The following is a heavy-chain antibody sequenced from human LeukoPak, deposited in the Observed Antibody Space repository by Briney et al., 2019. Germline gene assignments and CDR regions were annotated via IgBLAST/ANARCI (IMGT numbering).Heavy chain of an antibody. CDR2: IIPIFGTA. CDR3: ARDLPSSWQSYDY. CDR1: GGTFSSYA. V-gene: IGHV1-69*05. Sequence: SVKVSCKASGGTFSSYAISWVRQAPGQGLEWMGGIIPIFGTANYAQKFQGRVTITTDESTSTVYMELSSLRSEDTAVYYCARDLPSSWQSYDYWGQGTLVTVSS. J-gene: IGHJ4*02. D-gene: IGHD6-13*01.